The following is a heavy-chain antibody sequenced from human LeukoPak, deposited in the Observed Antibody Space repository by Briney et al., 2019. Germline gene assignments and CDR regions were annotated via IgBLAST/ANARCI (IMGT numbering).Heavy chain of an antibody. CDR2: IYYSGST. D-gene: IGHD1-26*01. V-gene: IGHV4-31*03. CDR1: GGFISSGGYY. J-gene: IGHJ4*02. CDR3: ATSQTRVGAADS. Sequence: PSETLSLTCTVSGGFISSGGYYWSWIRQHPGKGLEWIGYIYYSGSTYYNPSLKSRVTISVDTSKNQFSLKLSSVTAADTAVYYCATSQTRVGAADSWGQGTLVTVSS.